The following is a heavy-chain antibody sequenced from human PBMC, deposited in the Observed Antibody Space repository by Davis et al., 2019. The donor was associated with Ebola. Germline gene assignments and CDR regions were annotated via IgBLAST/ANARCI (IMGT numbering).Heavy chain of an antibody. CDR1: GGSFSGYY. V-gene: IGHV4-34*01. CDR3: ARLNDFWSGLFYGMDV. Sequence: GSLRLSCAVYGGSFSGYYWSWIRQPPGKGLEWIGEINHSGSTNYNPSLKSRVTISVDTSKNQFSLKLSSVTAADTAVYYCARLNDFWSGLFYGMDVWGQGTTVTVSS. J-gene: IGHJ6*02. CDR2: INHSGST. D-gene: IGHD3-3*01.